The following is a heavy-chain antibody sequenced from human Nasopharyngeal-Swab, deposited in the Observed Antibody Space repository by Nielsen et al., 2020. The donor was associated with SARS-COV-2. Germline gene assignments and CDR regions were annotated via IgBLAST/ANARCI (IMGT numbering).Heavy chain of an antibody. CDR2: IYYSGST. V-gene: IGHV4-59*08. D-gene: IGHD3-10*01. CDR3: ARHPRSDMVFDY. J-gene: IGHJ4*02. CDR1: GGSISSYY. Sequence: SETLSLTCTVSGGSISSYYWSWIRQPPGKGLEWIGHIYYSGSTNYNPSLKSRVTISVDTSKNQFSLKLSSVTAADTAVYYCARHPRSDMVFDYWGQGTLVTVSS.